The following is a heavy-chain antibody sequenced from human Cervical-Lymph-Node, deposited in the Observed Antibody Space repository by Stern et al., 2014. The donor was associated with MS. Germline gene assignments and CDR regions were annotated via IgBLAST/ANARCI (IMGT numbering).Heavy chain of an antibody. CDR2: VNQDGSET. V-gene: IGHV3-7*01. CDR3: ARDRYRQSPLPFDY. Sequence: EVQLVQSGGGLVQPGGSLRLSCAASDFTFSAYWLSWVRQAPGKGLEWVANVNQDGSETFYVDSVKGRFTISRDNAKNSLFLQMSSLRADDTALYYCARDRYRQSPLPFDYWGQGVLVTVSS. D-gene: IGHD3-16*02. J-gene: IGHJ4*02. CDR1: DFTFSAYW.